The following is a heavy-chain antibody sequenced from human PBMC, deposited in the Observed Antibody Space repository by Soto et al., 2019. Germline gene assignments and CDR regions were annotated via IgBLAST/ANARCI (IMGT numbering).Heavy chain of an antibody. CDR3: ASVSSSWYSPLDY. V-gene: IGHV1-46*01. J-gene: IGHJ4*02. CDR1: GYTFTSYY. CDR2: INPSGGST. Sequence: QVQLVQSGAEVKKPGASVKVSCKASGYTFTSYYMHWVRQAPGQGLEWMGIINPSGGSTSYAQKFQGSVTMTRDTCTSTVYMEMSSLRSEDTAVYYCASVSSSWYSPLDYWGQGTLVTVSS. D-gene: IGHD6-13*01.